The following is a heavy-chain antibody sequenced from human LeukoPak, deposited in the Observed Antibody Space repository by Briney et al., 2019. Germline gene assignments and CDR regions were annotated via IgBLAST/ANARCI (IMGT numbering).Heavy chain of an antibody. CDR3: TTSISVYYFDY. V-gene: IGHV3-15*01. Sequence: PGGSLRLSCAASGFTFSSYAMSWVRQAPGKGLEWVGRIKSKTDGGTTDYAAPVKGRFTISRDDSKNTLYLQMNSLKTEDTAVYYCTTSISVYYFDYWGQGTLVTVSS. CDR2: IKSKTDGGTT. J-gene: IGHJ4*02. D-gene: IGHD5/OR15-5a*01. CDR1: GFTFSSYA.